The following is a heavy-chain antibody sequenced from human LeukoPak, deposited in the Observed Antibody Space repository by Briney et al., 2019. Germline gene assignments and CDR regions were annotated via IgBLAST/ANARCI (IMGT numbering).Heavy chain of an antibody. D-gene: IGHD4-17*01. V-gene: IGHV3-21*01. CDR2: ISSSSSYI. CDR1: VFTFSSYS. CDR3: ARDGGHDYGDLSDY. J-gene: IGHJ4*02. Sequence: GGSLRLSCAASVFTFSSYSMNCVRQAPGKGLEWVSSISSSSSYIYYADSVKGRFTISRDNAKNSLYLQMNSLRAEDTAVYYCARDGGHDYGDLSDYWGQGTLVTVSS.